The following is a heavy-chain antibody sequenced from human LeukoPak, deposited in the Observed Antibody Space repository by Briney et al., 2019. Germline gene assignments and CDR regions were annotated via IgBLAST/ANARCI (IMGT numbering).Heavy chain of an antibody. J-gene: IGHJ6*02. V-gene: IGHV3-30*18. CDR1: GFTFSSYG. CDR2: ISYDGSNK. D-gene: IGHD2-2*02. Sequence: PGRSLRLSCAASGFTFSSYGMHWVRQAPGKGLEWVAVISYDGSNKYYADSVKGRFTISRDNSKNTLYLQMNSLRAEDTAVYYCAKDPAGYCSSTSCYTGRYYYYGMDVWGQGTTVTASS. CDR3: AKDPAGYCSSTSCYTGRYYYYGMDV.